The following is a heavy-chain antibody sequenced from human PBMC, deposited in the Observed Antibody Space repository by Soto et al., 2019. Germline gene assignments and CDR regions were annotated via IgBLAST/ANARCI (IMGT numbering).Heavy chain of an antibody. Sequence: PSETLSLTCAVYGGSFSGYYWSWIRQPPGKGLEWIGEINHSGSTNYSPSLKSRVTISVDTSKNQFSLKLSSVTAADTAVYYCATMGRDSTGVWSQGTTVTVSS. CDR2: INHSGST. CDR1: GGSFSGYY. J-gene: IGHJ6*02. V-gene: IGHV4-34*01. CDR3: ATMGRDSTGV. D-gene: IGHD2-8*01.